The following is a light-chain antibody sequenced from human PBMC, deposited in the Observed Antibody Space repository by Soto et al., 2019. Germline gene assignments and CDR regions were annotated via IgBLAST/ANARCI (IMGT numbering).Light chain of an antibody. Sequence: DIQMTQSPSTLSASVGDSVTITCRASQSISVWLAWYQQKPGKAPNLLIYKASSLEDAVQSRFSGSRSAKQFTITISSMRPDDFATYYCQQYNSSPYTFGQGTKLEIK. J-gene: IGKJ2*01. CDR3: QQYNSSPYT. CDR1: QSISVW. V-gene: IGKV1-5*03. CDR2: KAS.